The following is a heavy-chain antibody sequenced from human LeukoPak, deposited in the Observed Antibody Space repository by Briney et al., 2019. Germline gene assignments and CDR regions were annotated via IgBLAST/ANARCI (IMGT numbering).Heavy chain of an antibody. Sequence: GGSLRLSCAPSGFTFSSYSMNWVRQAPGKGLEWVSSISSSSYIDYADTVKGRFTISRDNAKNSLYLQMNSLRAEDTAVYYCARAGGSWYNLYNWFDPWGQGTLVTVSS. V-gene: IGHV3-21*01. CDR1: GFTFSSYS. CDR3: ARAGGSWYNLYNWFDP. CDR2: ISSSSYI. D-gene: IGHD6-13*01. J-gene: IGHJ5*02.